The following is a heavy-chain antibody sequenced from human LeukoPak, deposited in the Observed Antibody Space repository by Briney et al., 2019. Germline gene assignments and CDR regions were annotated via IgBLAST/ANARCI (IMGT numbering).Heavy chain of an antibody. V-gene: IGHV1-18*01. D-gene: IGHD6-19*01. J-gene: IGHJ4*02. CDR1: GYSFITYS. Sequence: GASVKVSCKTSGYSFITYSINWVRQAPGQGLEWMGWISGYSGNTNYAQELQGRVTMTIDTSTGTAYMEVRSLRSDDTAVYYCARRHSSGRYYYFDYWGQGTLVTVSS. CDR3: ARRHSSGRYYYFDY. CDR2: ISGYSGNT.